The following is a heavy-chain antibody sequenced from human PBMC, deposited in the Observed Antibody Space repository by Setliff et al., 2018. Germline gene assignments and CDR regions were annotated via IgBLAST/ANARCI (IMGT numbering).Heavy chain of an antibody. CDR1: GYSFSSNA. Sequence: ASVKVSCKASGYSFSSNAFHWVRQAPGQTLEWMGWIHAGSSNTLYSQRFQDRITISRDTSVTTVHMELSSLRPDDTAVYYCARMSTSGPHYDYWGQGTLVTVSS. V-gene: IGHV1-3*01. J-gene: IGHJ4*02. CDR3: ARMSTSGPHYDY. D-gene: IGHD2-8*02. CDR2: IHAGSSNT.